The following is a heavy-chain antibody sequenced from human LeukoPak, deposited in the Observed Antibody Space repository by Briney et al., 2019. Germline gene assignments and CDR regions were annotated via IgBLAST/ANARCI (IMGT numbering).Heavy chain of an antibody. D-gene: IGHD4-17*01. V-gene: IGHV3-48*03. CDR1: GFTFSTYE. CDR3: ARDSYGDYPYYYYGMDV. Sequence: PGGSLRLSCAASGFTFSTYEMNWVRQATGKGLEWVSYISSSGSTIYYADSVKGRFTISRDNAKNSLYLQMNSLRAEDTAVYYCARDSYGDYPYYYYGMDVWGKGTTVTVSS. CDR2: ISSSGSTI. J-gene: IGHJ6*04.